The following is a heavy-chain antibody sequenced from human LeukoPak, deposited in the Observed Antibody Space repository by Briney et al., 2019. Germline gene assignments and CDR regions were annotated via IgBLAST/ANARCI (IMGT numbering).Heavy chain of an antibody. CDR2: ISYDGSNK. D-gene: IGHD3-22*01. Sequence: GGSLRLSCAASGFTFSSYGMHWVRQAPGKGLEWVAVISYDGSNKYYADSVKGRFTISRDNAKNSLYLQMNSLRAEDTALYHCARFRSGYWFDPWGQGTLVTVSS. J-gene: IGHJ5*02. V-gene: IGHV3-30*03. CDR3: ARFRSGYWFDP. CDR1: GFTFSSYG.